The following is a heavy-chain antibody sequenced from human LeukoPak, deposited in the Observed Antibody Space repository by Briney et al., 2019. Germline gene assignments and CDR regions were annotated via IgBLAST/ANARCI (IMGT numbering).Heavy chain of an antibody. CDR3: AKEGQLGESSQDFQH. Sequence: PGGSLRLSCAASRFTFSSYAMSWVRQAPGKGLEWVSAISGSGGSTYYADSVKGRFTISRDNSKNTLYLQMNSLRAEDTALYYCAKEGQLGESSQDFQHWGQGTLVTVSS. D-gene: IGHD3-10*01. V-gene: IGHV3-23*01. CDR2: ISGSGGST. CDR1: RFTFSSYA. J-gene: IGHJ1*01.